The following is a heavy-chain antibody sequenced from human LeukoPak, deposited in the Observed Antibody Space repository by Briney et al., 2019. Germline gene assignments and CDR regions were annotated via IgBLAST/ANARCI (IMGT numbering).Heavy chain of an antibody. CDR2: IAYNGNT. CDR1: GGSISRFY. D-gene: IGHD6-19*01. J-gene: IGHJ4*02. CDR3: ARAGTSGWYGEY. V-gene: IGHV4-59*01. Sequence: SETLSLTRTVSGGSISRFYWNWVRKPPGKGLQWIGYIAYNGNTNYSPSLKSRVTTSVDTSKNQFSLKLSSVTAADTAVYYCARAGTSGWYGEYWGQGILVTVSS.